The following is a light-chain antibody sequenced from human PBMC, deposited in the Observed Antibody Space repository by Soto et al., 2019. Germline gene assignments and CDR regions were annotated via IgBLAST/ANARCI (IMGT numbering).Light chain of an antibody. CDR3: AAWDDGRNDLYV. J-gene: IGLJ1*01. CDR2: STD. Sequence: QSALTQPPSASGTPGQTVTISCSGSSSNVGKNIVNWYQQVPGTAPKLLIYSTDQRPSGVPDRFSGSKSGTSASLAISGLQSEDEADYYCAAWDDGRNDLYVIGSGTKVTVL. CDR1: SSNVGKNI. V-gene: IGLV1-44*01.